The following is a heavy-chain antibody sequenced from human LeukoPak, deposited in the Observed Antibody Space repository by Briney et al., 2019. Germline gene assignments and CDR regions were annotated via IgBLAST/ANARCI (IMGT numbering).Heavy chain of an antibody. J-gene: IGHJ4*02. D-gene: IGHD1-1*01. V-gene: IGHV3-7*01. Sequence: GGSLRLSCAASGFSFSTYWMSWVRQAPGKGLEWVANIKEDGSDTYYVDSVKGRFTISRDNAKDSLFLQMNSLRADDTAVYYCATNWPHFDYRGQGTLVTVSS. CDR2: IKEDGSDT. CDR3: ATNWPHFDY. CDR1: GFSFSTYW.